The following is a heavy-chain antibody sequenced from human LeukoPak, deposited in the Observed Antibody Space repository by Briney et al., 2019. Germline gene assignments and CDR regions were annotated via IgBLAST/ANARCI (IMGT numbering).Heavy chain of an antibody. CDR2: INSDGSST. D-gene: IGHD4-17*01. V-gene: IGHV3-74*01. Sequence: GGSLRLSCAASGFTFSSYWMHWVRQAPGKGLVWVSRINSDGSSTTYADSVKGRFTISRDNSKNTLYLQMNSLRAEDTAVYYWATDLDRRPEDLIYGDYVSGMDVWGQGTTVTVSS. CDR3: ATDLDRRPEDLIYGDYVSGMDV. CDR1: GFTFSSYW. J-gene: IGHJ6*02.